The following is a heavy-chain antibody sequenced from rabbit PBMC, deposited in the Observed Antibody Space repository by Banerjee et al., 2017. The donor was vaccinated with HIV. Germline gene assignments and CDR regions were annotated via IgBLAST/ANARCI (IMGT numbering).Heavy chain of an antibody. D-gene: IGHD4-2*01. Sequence: QEQLVESGGDLVKPEGSLTLTCTASGFSFSSGYDMCWVRQAPGKGLEWIACTGTGDDTYYASWAKGRFTISKTSSTTVTLQMTSLTAADTATYFCARRRIDVTYAGWDLWGPGTLVTVS. V-gene: IGHV1S45*01. J-gene: IGHJ4*01. CDR3: ARRRIDVTYAGWDL. CDR2: TGTGDDT. CDR1: GFSFSSGYD.